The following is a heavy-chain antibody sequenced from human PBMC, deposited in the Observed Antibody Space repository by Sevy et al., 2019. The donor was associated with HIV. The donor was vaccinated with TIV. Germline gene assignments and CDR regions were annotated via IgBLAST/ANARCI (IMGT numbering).Heavy chain of an antibody. D-gene: IGHD2-2*01. CDR1: GFTFSSYA. V-gene: IGHV3-30-3*01. J-gene: IGHJ6*02. Sequence: GGSLRLSCAASGFTFSSYAMHWVRQAPGKGLEWVAVISYDGSNKYYADSVKGRFTISRENSKNTLYLQMNCLRAEDTAVYYCASDIVVVPAALSDPYHMYYYYGMDVWGQGTTVTVSS. CDR2: ISYDGSNK. CDR3: ASDIVVVPAALSDPYHMYYYYGMDV.